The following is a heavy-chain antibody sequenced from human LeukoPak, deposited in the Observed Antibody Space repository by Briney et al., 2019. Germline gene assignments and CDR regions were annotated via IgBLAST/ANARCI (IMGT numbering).Heavy chain of an antibody. CDR2: IRYDGSEK. CDR3: AARDFWSGPASDY. CDR1: GFTFSSYG. V-gene: IGHV3-30*02. D-gene: IGHD3-3*01. J-gene: IGHJ4*02. Sequence: GGSLSLSCAASGFTFSSYGTHWVRQAPGKGLEWVAFIRYDGSEKYYADSVKGRFTISRDNSKNTLYLQMNRLRVEDTAVYYCAARDFWSGPASDYWGQGTLVTVSS.